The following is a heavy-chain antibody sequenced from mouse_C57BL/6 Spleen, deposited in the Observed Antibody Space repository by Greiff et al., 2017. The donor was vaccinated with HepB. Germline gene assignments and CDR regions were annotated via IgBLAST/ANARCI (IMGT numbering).Heavy chain of an antibody. J-gene: IGHJ2*01. CDR1: GFTFSSYG. D-gene: IGHD4-1*01. CDR3: ARHGLGLYYFDY. V-gene: IGHV5-6*02. Sequence: VMLVESGGDLVKPGGSLKLSCAASGFTFSSYGMSWVRQTPDKRLEWVATISSGGSYTYYPDSVKGRFTISRDNAKNTLYLQMSSLKSEDTAMYYCARHGLGLYYFDYWGQGTTLTVSS. CDR2: ISSGGSYT.